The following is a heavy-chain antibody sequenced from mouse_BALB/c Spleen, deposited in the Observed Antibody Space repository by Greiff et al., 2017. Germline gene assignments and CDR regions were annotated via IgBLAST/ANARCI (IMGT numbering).Heavy chain of an antibody. V-gene: IGHV2-5-1*01. D-gene: IGHD2-10*01. CDR1: GFSLTSYG. Sequence: QVQLQQSGPSLVQPSQSLSITCTVSGFSLTSYGVHWVRQSPGKGLEWLGVIWRGGSTDYNAAFMSRLSITKDNSKSQVFFKMNSLQADDTAIYYCAKEAYYGNSYAMDYWGQGTSVTVSS. J-gene: IGHJ4*01. CDR2: IWRGGST. CDR3: AKEAYYGNSYAMDY.